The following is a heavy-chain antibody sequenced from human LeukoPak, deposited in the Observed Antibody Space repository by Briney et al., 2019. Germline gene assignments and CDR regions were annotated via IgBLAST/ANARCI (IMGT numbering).Heavy chain of an antibody. J-gene: IGHJ4*02. CDR3: ARFWLYHDFDH. CDR1: GGSISSSNW. Sequence: SGTLSLTCAVSGGSISSSNWWSWVRQPPGKGLEWIGEIYHSGSTNYNPSLKSRVTISVDTSKNQFSLKLSSVTAADTAVYYCARFWLYHDFDHWGQGTLVTVSS. V-gene: IGHV4-4*02. CDR2: IYHSGST. D-gene: IGHD3-3*01.